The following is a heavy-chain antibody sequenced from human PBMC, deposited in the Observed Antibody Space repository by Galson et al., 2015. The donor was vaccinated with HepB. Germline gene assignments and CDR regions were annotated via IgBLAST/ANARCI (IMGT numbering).Heavy chain of an antibody. V-gene: IGHV3-7*01. CDR2: TNQDGSRT. Sequence: SLRLSCAASGFTFSNSWMNWLRQAPGKGLEWVANTNQDGSRTSYVDSVKGRFTISRDNARNSLYLQMNSLRVEDTAVYYCANGLTGAGADGRWGQGTLVTVSS. CDR1: GFTFSNSW. D-gene: IGHD6-19*01. J-gene: IGHJ4*02. CDR3: ANGLTGAGADGR.